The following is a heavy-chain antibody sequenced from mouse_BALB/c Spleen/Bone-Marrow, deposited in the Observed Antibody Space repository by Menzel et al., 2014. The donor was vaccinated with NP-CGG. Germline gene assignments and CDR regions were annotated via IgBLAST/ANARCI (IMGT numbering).Heavy chain of an antibody. D-gene: IGHD1-1*01. Sequence: EVQLVESGGSLVQPGRSLKLSCAASGFDFSRYWMSWVRQAPGKGLEWIGEINPDSSTINYTPSLKDKFIISRDNAKNTLHLQMSKVRSEDTALYYCARLLYYGYFDSWGQGTTLTVSS. CDR3: ARLLYYGYFDS. CDR2: INPDSSTI. CDR1: GFDFSRYW. V-gene: IGHV4-1*02. J-gene: IGHJ2*01.